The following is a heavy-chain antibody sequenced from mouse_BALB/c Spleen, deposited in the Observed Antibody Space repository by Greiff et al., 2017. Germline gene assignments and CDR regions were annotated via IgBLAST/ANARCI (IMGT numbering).Heavy chain of an antibody. V-gene: IGHV3-2*02. CDR3: ARYGNYGRGFAY. Sequence: ESGPGLVKPSQSLSLTCTVTGYSITSDYAWNWIRQFPGNKLEWMGYISYSGSTSYNPSLKSRISITRDTSKNQFFLQLNSVTTEDTATYYCARYGNYGRGFAYWGQGTLVTVSA. J-gene: IGHJ3*01. CDR2: ISYSGST. CDR1: GYSITSDYA. D-gene: IGHD2-1*01.